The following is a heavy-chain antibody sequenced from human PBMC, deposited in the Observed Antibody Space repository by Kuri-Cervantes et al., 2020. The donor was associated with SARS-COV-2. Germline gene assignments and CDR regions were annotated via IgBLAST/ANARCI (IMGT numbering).Heavy chain of an antibody. J-gene: IGHJ4*02. Sequence: GESLKISCAASGFTVSSNYMSWVRQAPGKGLEWVSVIYSGGSTYYADSVKGRFTISRDNSRNTLYLQMNSLRTEDTAVYYCARDRRVGASRPTHFDYWGQGTLVTVSS. CDR3: ARDRRVGASRPTHFDY. V-gene: IGHV3-66*02. CDR2: IYSGGST. D-gene: IGHD1-26*01. CDR1: GFTVSSNY.